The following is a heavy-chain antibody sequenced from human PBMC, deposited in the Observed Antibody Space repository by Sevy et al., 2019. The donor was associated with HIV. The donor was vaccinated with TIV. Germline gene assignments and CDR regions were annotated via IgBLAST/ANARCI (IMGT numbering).Heavy chain of an antibody. Sequence: GGSLRLSCAASGFTFSDYYMSWIRQAPGKGLEWVSYISSSGSTIYYADSVKGRFTISRDNAKNSLYLQMNSLRAEDTAVYYCARDLLSDILTGYWDYWGPGTLVTVSS. J-gene: IGHJ4*02. CDR2: ISSSGSTI. CDR1: GFTFSDYY. D-gene: IGHD3-9*01. V-gene: IGHV3-11*01. CDR3: ARDLLSDILTGYWDY.